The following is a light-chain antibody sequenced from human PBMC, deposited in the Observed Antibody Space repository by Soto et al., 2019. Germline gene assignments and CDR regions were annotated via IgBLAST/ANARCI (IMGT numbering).Light chain of an antibody. CDR2: SAS. CDR1: QGISNY. J-gene: IGKJ1*01. V-gene: IGKV1-27*01. Sequence: DIQMTQSPSSLSASVGDRVTITCRASQGISNYLAWYQHKPGKVPNLLIYSASTLQSGVPSRFSGSGSGTDFTLTITSLQPEDVATYYCQKYNSAPWTFGQGTKVEI. CDR3: QKYNSAPWT.